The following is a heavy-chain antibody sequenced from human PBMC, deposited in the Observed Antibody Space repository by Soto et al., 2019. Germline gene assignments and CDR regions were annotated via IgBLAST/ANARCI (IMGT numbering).Heavy chain of an antibody. CDR2: INHSGST. CDR1: GLPFSGYY. Sequence: SETLSLTCAVYGLPFSGYYWTWIRQPPGTGLEWIGEINHSGSTNYNPSLKSRVTISVDTSKNQFSLNLTSVTAADTAVYYCARLGGYYQAFDQWGQGSLVTVSS. D-gene: IGHD3-22*01. CDR3: ARLGGYYQAFDQ. J-gene: IGHJ4*02. V-gene: IGHV4-34*01.